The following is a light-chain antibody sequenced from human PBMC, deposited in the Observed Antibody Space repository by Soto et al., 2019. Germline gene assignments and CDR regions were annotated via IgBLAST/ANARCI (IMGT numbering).Light chain of an antibody. CDR3: SSYTSSSTYV. Sequence: QSALTQPASVSGSTGQSITISCTGTSSDVGGYNYVSWYQQHPGKAPKLMSYDVTNRPSGVSNRFSGSKSGNTASLTISGFQAEDEADYYCSSYTSSSTYVFGTGTKLTVL. CDR2: DVT. CDR1: SSDVGGYNY. V-gene: IGLV2-14*01. J-gene: IGLJ1*01.